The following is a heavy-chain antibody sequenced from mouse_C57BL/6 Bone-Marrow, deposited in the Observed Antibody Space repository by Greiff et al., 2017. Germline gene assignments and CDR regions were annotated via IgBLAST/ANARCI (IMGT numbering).Heavy chain of an antibody. V-gene: IGHV5-4*01. J-gene: IGHJ4*01. CDR1: GFTFSSYA. CDR2: ISDGGSYT. CDR3: ARDRGFYYAMDY. Sequence: EVKLMESGGGLVKPGGSLKLSCAASGFTFSSYAMSWVRQTPEKRLEWVATISDGGSYTYYPENVKGRFTISRDNAKNNLYLQMSHLKSEDTAMYYCARDRGFYYAMDYWGQGTSVTVSS.